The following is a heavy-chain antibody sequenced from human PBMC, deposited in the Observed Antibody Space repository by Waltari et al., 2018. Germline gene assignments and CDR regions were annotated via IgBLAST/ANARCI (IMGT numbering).Heavy chain of an antibody. CDR1: GCSISSSSYY. CDR2: IYYSGST. CDR3: ARIVQNGSQGHY. D-gene: IGHD1-26*01. V-gene: IGHV4-39*07. Sequence: QLQLQESGPGLVKPSETLSLTCTVSGCSISSSSYYWGLIRQPPGKGLEWIGSIYYSGSTYYNPSLKSRVTISVDTSKNQFSLKLSSVTAADTAVYYCARIVQNGSQGHYWGQGTLVTVSS. J-gene: IGHJ4*02.